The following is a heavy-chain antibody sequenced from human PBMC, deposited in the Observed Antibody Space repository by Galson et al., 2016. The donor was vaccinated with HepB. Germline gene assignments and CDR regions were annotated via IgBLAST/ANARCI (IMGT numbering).Heavy chain of an antibody. V-gene: IGHV1-3*01. D-gene: IGHD5-12*01. CDR2: INAANGDT. CDR1: GYTFTTYA. Sequence: QSGAEVNKPGESLKISCKASGYTFTTYAMSWVRQAPGQRLEWMGWINAANGDTKYSQKLQGSGTITWDTSANTAYMELSSLRSEDTAVYYCARGHIVATVDYYYYGLDVWSQGTTVTVS. J-gene: IGHJ6*02. CDR3: ARGHIVATVDYYYYGLDV.